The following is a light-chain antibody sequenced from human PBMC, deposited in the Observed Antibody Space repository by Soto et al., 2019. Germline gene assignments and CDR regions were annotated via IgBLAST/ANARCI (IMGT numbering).Light chain of an antibody. CDR1: SSDIGADIY. CDR3: STDAGSNNFV. CDR2: EVS. Sequence: QSALTQPPSASGSPGQSVTISCTGTSSDIGADIYVSWYQQHPGKAPKLMISEVSRRPSGVPERFAGSKSGNTASLTVSGLQADDEAHDNCSTDAGSNNFVFGTGTKVTVL. V-gene: IGLV2-8*01. J-gene: IGLJ1*01.